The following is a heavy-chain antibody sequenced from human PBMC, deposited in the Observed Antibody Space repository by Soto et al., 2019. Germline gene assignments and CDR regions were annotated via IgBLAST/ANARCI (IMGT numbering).Heavy chain of an antibody. J-gene: IGHJ5*01. D-gene: IGHD2-2*02. CDR2: IYYSGST. CDR1: GGSISSYY. V-gene: IGHV4-59*01. CDR3: ARGGEPAPIATNWFDS. Sequence: SETLSLTCTVSGGSISSYYWSWIRQPPGKGLEWIGYIYYSGSTNYNPSLKSRVTISVDTSKNQFSLKLTSVTAADTAVYYCARGGEPAPIATNWFDSGGQGTLVTVSS.